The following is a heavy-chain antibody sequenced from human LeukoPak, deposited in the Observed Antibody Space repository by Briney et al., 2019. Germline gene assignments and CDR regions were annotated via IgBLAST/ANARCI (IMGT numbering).Heavy chain of an antibody. J-gene: IGHJ4*02. V-gene: IGHV1-2*02. CDR1: GYTFTCYY. D-gene: IGHD3-22*01. CDR3: ARDHDLNYYDSSPFDY. CDR2: INPNSGGT. Sequence: ASVKVSCKASGYTFTCYYMHWVRQAPGQGLEWMGWINPNSGGTNYAQKFQGRVTMTRDTSISTAYMELSRLRSDDTAVYYCARDHDLNYYDSSPFDYWGQGTLVTVSS.